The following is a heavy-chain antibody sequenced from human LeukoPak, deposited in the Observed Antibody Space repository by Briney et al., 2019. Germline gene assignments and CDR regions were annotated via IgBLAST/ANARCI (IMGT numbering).Heavy chain of an antibody. CDR3: AGGPPSSSWYSH. V-gene: IGHV3-53*01. J-gene: IGHJ4*02. Sequence: PGGSLRLSCAASGFTVSSNYMSWVRQAPGKGLEWVSVIYSGTSGGGAYYADSVKGRFTISRDNSKNTLYLQMNSLRAEDTAVYYCAGGPPSSSWYSHWGQGTLVTVSS. CDR1: GFTVSSNY. CDR2: IYSGTSGGGA. D-gene: IGHD6-13*01.